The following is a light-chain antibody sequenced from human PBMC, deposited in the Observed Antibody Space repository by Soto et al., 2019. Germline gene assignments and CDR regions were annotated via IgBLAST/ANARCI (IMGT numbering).Light chain of an antibody. V-gene: IGKV3-20*01. J-gene: IGKJ5*01. CDR3: QQYGSSPRIT. CDR1: QRVSSSY. CDR2: GAS. Sequence: IVLTQSPRTLSLSPGERATLSCRASQRVSSSYLAWYQQKPGQAPRLLIYGASSRATGIPDRFSGSGSGTDFTLTISRLEPEDFAVYYCQQYGSSPRITFGQGTRLEIK.